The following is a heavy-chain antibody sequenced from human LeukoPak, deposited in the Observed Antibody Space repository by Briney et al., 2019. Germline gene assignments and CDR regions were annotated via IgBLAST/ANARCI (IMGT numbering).Heavy chain of an antibody. V-gene: IGHV3-33*01. CDR3: VRGADMNYNFENSFYFDS. CDR1: GFTMNNFG. CDR2: IWYDGSKR. Sequence: PGGSLRLSCAVSGFTMNNFGMHWVRQAPGEGREWVAVIWYDGSKRHYIDSVKGQFAISRENSMNTLSLEMNGLRVEDTAVYYCVRGADMNYNFENSFYFDSWGQGALVIVSS. J-gene: IGHJ4*02. D-gene: IGHD3-3*01.